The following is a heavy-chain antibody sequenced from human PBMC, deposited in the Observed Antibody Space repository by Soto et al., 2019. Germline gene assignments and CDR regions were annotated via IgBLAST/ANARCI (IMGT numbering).Heavy chain of an antibody. D-gene: IGHD4-17*01. CDR1: GGTFSSYT. J-gene: IGHJ4*02. Sequence: GASVKVSCKASGGTFSSYTISWVRQAPGQGLEWMGRIIPILGIANYAQKFQGRVTITADKSTSTAYMELSSLRSEDTAVYYCATYIDYGDYPFDYWGQGTLVTVSS. V-gene: IGHV1-69*02. CDR2: IIPILGIA. CDR3: ATYIDYGDYPFDY.